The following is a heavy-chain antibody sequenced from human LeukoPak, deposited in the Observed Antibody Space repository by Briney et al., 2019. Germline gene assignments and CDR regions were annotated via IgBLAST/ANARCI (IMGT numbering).Heavy chain of an antibody. CDR1: GGSISSGSYY. CDR2: IYTSGST. V-gene: IGHV4-61*02. J-gene: IGHJ5*02. CDR3: ARGSNFGVVGFDP. D-gene: IGHD3-3*01. Sequence: SETLSLTCTVSGGSISSGSYYWSWIRQPAGKGLEWIGRIYTSGSTNYNPSLKSRVTISVDTSKNQFSLKLSSVTAADTAVYYCARGSNFGVVGFDPWGQGTLVTVSS.